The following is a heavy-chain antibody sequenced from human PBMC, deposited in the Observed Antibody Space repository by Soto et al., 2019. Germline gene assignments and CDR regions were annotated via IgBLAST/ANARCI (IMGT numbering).Heavy chain of an antibody. CDR1: GYSFTTYW. CDR2: SYPGDSDT. Sequence: EESLKISCKGSGYSFTTYWIGWVRQMPGKGLEWMEISYPGDSDTRYSPSFQGQVTISADKSISTAYLQWSSLKASDTAMYYCARRADHYYHMYVWGKGTTVIVSS. V-gene: IGHV5-51*01. J-gene: IGHJ6*03. CDR3: ARRADHYYHMYV.